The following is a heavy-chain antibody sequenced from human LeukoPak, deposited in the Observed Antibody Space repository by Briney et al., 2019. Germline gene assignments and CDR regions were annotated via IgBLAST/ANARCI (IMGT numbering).Heavy chain of an antibody. CDR3: ARASSTSYYYYGMDV. V-gene: IGHV3-23*01. CDR2: ISGSGGST. D-gene: IGHD2-15*01. Sequence: GGSLRLSCAASGFTFSSYAMSWVRQAPGKGLEWVSVISGSGGSTNYADSVKGRFTISRDNSKNTLYLQMNSLRAEDTAVYYCARASSTSYYYYGMDVWGQGTTVTVSS. J-gene: IGHJ6*02. CDR1: GFTFSSYA.